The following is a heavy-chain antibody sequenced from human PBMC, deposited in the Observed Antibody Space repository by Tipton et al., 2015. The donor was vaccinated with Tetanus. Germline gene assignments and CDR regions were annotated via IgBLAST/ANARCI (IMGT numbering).Heavy chain of an antibody. D-gene: IGHD1-14*01. J-gene: IGHJ4*02. V-gene: IGHV3-23*01. Sequence: GSLRLSCAGSGFTFSHFAVSWVRRAPGRGLEWVSSLSHDGGNIYYADFARGRFTISRNNSKNTLFLQMDDLRAEDTAIYYCEAQRTSEDFWGQGTLVTASS. CDR1: GFTFSHFA. CDR2: LSHDGGNI. CDR3: EAQRTSEDF.